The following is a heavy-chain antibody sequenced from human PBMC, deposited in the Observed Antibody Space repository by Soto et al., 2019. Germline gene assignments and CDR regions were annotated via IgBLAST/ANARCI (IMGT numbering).Heavy chain of an antibody. CDR1: GYTFTGYY. J-gene: IGHJ3*02. CDR3: ARVRGPKYCSGGSCYSQDAFDI. Sequence: GASVKVSCKASGYTFTGYYMHWVRQAPGQGLEWMGWINPNSGGTNYAQKFQGRVTMTKDTSISTAYMELSRLRSDDTAVYYCARVRGPKYCSGGSCYSQDAFDIWGQGTMVTVSS. D-gene: IGHD2-15*01. V-gene: IGHV1-2*02. CDR2: INPNSGGT.